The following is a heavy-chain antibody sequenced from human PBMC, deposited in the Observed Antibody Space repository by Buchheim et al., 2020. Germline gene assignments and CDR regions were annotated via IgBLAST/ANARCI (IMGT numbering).Heavy chain of an antibody. V-gene: IGHV3-23*04. CDR1: GFTFSSYA. D-gene: IGHD5-18*01. CDR2: ISGSGGSK. J-gene: IGHJ4*02. CDR3: AKDSRIQLWLVFRH. Sequence: EVQLVESGGGLVQPGGSLRLSCAASGFTFSSYAMSWVRQAPGKGLEWVSAISGSGGSKYYADSVKGRFTFPSENFKNTPYLQMNSLRAEDTAVYYCAKDSRIQLWLVFRHWGQGTL.